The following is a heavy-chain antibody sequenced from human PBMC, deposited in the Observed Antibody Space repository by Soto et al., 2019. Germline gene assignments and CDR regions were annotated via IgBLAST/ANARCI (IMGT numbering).Heavy chain of an antibody. D-gene: IGHD4-17*01. CDR1: GFSFSSYW. J-gene: IGHJ1*01. CDR2: IKQDGSEK. Sequence: EVQLVESGRGLVQPGGSLRLSCAASGFSFSSYWMTWVRQAPGKGLEWVANIKQDGSEKYYVDSVKGRFTISRDNAKNSLYLQMNSLRDEDTAVYYCASDFTYGDHWGQGTLVTVSS. CDR3: ASDFTYGDH. V-gene: IGHV3-7*01.